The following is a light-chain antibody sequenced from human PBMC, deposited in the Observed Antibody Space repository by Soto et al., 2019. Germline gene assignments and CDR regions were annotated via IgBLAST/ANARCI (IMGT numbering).Light chain of an antibody. CDR3: GSYAGINNVI. V-gene: IGLV2-8*01. Sequence: QSALTQPPSASGAPGQSVTISCTGTSSDVGAYDYVSWYQQESGKAPKLLLYEVTKRPSGVPDRFSGSKSGTTASLTVSGLQAEDEADYYCGSYAGINNVIFGAGTKLTVL. CDR2: EVT. J-gene: IGLJ2*01. CDR1: SSDVGAYDY.